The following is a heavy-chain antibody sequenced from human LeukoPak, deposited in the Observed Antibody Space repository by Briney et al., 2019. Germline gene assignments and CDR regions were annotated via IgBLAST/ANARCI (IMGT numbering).Heavy chain of an antibody. CDR1: GFTFSDYY. CDR3: ARSKKEWFGELSYFDY. Sequence: GGSLRLSCAASGFTFSDYYMSWIRQAPGKGLEWVSYISSSSSYTNYADSVKGRFTISRDNAKNSLYLQMNSLRAEDTAVYYCARSKKEWFGELSYFDYWGQGTLVTVSS. CDR2: ISSSSSYT. J-gene: IGHJ4*02. V-gene: IGHV3-11*06. D-gene: IGHD3-10*01.